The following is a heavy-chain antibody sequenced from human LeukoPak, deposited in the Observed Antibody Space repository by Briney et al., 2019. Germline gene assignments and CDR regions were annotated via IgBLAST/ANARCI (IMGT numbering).Heavy chain of an antibody. V-gene: IGHV4-61*02. Sequence: PSETLSLTCTVSGGSISSGSYYWSWIRQPAGKGLEWIGRIYTSGSTNYNPSLKSRVTISVDTSKNQFSLKLSSVTAADTAVYYCARDEGTVSSDWGQGTLVTVSS. CDR2: IYTSGST. CDR1: GGSISSGSYY. D-gene: IGHD4-11*01. CDR3: ARDEGTVSSD. J-gene: IGHJ4*02.